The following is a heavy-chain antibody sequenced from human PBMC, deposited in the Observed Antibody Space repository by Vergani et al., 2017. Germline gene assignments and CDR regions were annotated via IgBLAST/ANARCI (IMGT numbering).Heavy chain of an antibody. V-gene: IGHV1-69*08. CDR3: ARGRNLFRYYYYYGMDV. J-gene: IGHJ6*02. Sequence: QVQLVQSGAEVKKPGSSVKVSCKASGATFRSNTISWVRQVPGQGLEWMGRIIPVLGTANYAQKFQGRVTITADESTSTAYMELSSLRSEDTAVYYCARGRNLFRYYYYYGMDVWGQGTTVTVSS. CDR1: GATFRSNT. D-gene: IGHD2/OR15-2a*01. CDR2: IIPVLGTA.